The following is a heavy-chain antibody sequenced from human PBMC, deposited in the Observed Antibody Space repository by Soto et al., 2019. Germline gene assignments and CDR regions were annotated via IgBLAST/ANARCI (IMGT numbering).Heavy chain of an antibody. Sequence: PGGSLRLCCAASGFTFTSNSMNWVRQAPGKGLEWISYITSSSSTIYYADSVKGRFTISRDNAKNSLYLQMNSLRDDDTAVYYCARGRVGTAYFDYWGQGALVTVSS. V-gene: IGHV3-48*02. CDR1: GFTFTSNS. CDR3: ARGRVGTAYFDY. CDR2: ITSSSSTI. J-gene: IGHJ4*02. D-gene: IGHD2-21*02.